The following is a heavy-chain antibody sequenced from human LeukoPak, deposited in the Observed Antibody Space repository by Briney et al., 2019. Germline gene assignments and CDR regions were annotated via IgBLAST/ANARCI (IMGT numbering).Heavy chain of an antibody. J-gene: IGHJ4*02. Sequence: SETLSLTRTLSGGSISSHYWSWIRQPAGNRMEWIGRIYTSGSTNYNPSLKSRVTMSVGTSKNQFSLRLNSVTAADTAVYYCARVGPVDSSSWYDFPFDYWGQGTLVTVSS. CDR1: GGSISSHY. CDR2: IYTSGST. D-gene: IGHD6-13*01. CDR3: ARVGPVDSSSWYDFPFDY. V-gene: IGHV4-4*07.